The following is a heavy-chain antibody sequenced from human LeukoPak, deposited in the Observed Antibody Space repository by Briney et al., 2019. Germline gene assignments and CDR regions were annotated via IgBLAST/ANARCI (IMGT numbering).Heavy chain of an antibody. CDR3: ARDWHWGFDL. V-gene: IGHV1-46*01. CDR2: INPSGGST. Sequence: GASVKVSCKASGYTFTSYYMHWVRQAPGQGPEWMGIINPSGGSTNYAQKFQGRVTMTRDTSTNTVYMELSSLRSEDTAVYYCARDWHWGFDLWGRGTLVTVSS. J-gene: IGHJ2*01. CDR1: GYTFTSYY.